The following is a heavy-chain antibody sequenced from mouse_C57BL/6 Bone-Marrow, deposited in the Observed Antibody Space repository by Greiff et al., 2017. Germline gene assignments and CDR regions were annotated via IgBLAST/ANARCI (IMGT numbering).Heavy chain of an antibody. J-gene: IGHJ2*01. CDR1: GFNIKDDY. V-gene: IGHV14-4*01. D-gene: IGHD1-1*01. CDR3: TRPYYGSSPNYFDY. Sequence: DVKLVESGAELVRPGASVKLSCTASGFNIKDDYMHWVKQRPEQGLEWIGWIDPENGDTEYASKFQGKATITADTSSNTAYLQLSSLTSEDTAVYYCTRPYYGSSPNYFDYWGQGTTLTVSS. CDR2: IDPENGDT.